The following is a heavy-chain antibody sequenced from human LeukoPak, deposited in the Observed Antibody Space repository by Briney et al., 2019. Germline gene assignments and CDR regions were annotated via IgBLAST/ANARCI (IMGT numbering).Heavy chain of an antibody. CDR2: IIPIFGTA. D-gene: IGHD5-18*01. CDR3: ARDQGYRYGYGDFDY. J-gene: IGHJ4*02. Sequence: SVKVSCKSSGGTFRSYAISWVREAPGQELEWMGGIIPIFGTANYAQKFQGRVTITADESTSTAYMELSSLRSEDTAVYYCARDQGYRYGYGDFDYWGQGTLVTVSS. V-gene: IGHV1-69*13. CDR1: GGTFRSYA.